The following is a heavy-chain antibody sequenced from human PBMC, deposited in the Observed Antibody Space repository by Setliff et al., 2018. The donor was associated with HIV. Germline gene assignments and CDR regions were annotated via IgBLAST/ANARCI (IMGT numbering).Heavy chain of an antibody. D-gene: IGHD3-3*01. CDR2: IYHNGST. V-gene: IGHV4-38-2*01. J-gene: IGHJ6*02. Sequence: NPSETLSLTCAVSGYSISSGYYWGWIRQPPGKGLEWIGSIYHNGSTYYNPSLKSRVTISVDTSKNQFSLKLSSVTAADTAVYYCARHSGGSFYNFWSGDYYYYGMDVWGQGTTVTVSS. CDR1: GYSISSGYY. CDR3: ARHSGGSFYNFWSGDYYYYGMDV.